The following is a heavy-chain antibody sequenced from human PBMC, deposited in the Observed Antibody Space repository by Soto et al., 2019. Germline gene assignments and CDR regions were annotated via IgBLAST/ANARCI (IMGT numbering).Heavy chain of an antibody. D-gene: IGHD6-19*01. CDR1: GFTFSDHY. CDR2: TRNKANSYTT. J-gene: IGHJ4*02. CDR3: AVYRASSAY. Sequence: GGSLRLSCAASGFTFSDHYMDWVRQTPGKGLEWVGRTRNKANSYTTEYAASVKGRFTISRDDSKNSLYLQMNSLKTEDTAVYYCAVYRASSAYWGQGTLVTVSS. V-gene: IGHV3-72*01.